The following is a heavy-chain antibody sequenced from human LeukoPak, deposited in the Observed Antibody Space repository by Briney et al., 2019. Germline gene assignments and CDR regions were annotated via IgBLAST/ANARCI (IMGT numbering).Heavy chain of an antibody. Sequence: SETLSLTCTASGGSVSSRPHFWAWIRQTPGKGLEWIGTIYYTGSANYNPSLKSRVTMSVDTSKDHFSLNLSSVTAADTAVYYCARVVVAATDWFDPWGLGTLVTVSS. D-gene: IGHD2-15*01. V-gene: IGHV4-39*02. CDR3: ARVVVAATDWFDP. J-gene: IGHJ5*02. CDR1: GGSVSSRPHF. CDR2: IYYTGSA.